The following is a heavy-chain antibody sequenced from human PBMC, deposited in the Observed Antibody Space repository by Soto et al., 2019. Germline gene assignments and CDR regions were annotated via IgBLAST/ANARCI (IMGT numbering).Heavy chain of an antibody. CDR2: IYPGDSDT. Sequence: GESLKISCKGSEYSFSTYWIAWVRQMPGKGLEWMGIIYPGDSDTRYSPSFQGQVTISADKSISTAHLQWSSLKASDTAMYYCARDTFSGDSSGPHYWGQGTLVTVSS. CDR1: EYSFSTYW. J-gene: IGHJ4*02. CDR3: ARDTFSGDSSGPHY. D-gene: IGHD3-22*01. V-gene: IGHV5-51*01.